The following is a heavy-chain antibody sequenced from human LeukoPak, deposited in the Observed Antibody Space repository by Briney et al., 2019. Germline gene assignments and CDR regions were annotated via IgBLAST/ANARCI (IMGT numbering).Heavy chain of an antibody. Sequence: GGSLRLSCAASGLTFSSYAMSWVRQAPGRGLQWVSAISGSGGSTYYADSVKGRFTISRDNAKNTVYLQMNSLRAEDTAVYYCARVLSGSWDWFDPWGQGTLVTVSS. CDR3: ARVLSGSWDWFDP. D-gene: IGHD3-22*01. CDR1: GLTFSSYA. J-gene: IGHJ5*02. V-gene: IGHV3-23*01. CDR2: ISGSGGST.